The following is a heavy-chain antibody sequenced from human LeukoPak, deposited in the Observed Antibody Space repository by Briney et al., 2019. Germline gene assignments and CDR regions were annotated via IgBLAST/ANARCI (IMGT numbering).Heavy chain of an antibody. CDR1: GGSISSYY. Sequence: KPSETLSLTCTVSGGSISSYYWSWIRQPPGKGLEWIGYIYYSGSTNYNPPLKSRVTISVDTSKNQFSLKLSSVTAADTAVYYCARHGPSYSGSLEFDYWGQGTLVTVSS. J-gene: IGHJ4*02. CDR3: ARHGPSYSGSLEFDY. V-gene: IGHV4-59*08. CDR2: IYYSGST. D-gene: IGHD1-26*01.